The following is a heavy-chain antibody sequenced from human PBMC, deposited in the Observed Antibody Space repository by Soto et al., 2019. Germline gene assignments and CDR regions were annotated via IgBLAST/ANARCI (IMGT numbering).Heavy chain of an antibody. CDR1: GFTFDDYA. Sequence: GGSLRLSCAASGFTFDDYAMHWVRQGPGKGLEWVSGISWNSGGIGYADSVRGRFTISRDNAKNSLYLQMDRLRPEDTAFYYCAKSPHDILIGSAFDYWGQGTLVTVSS. CDR3: AKSPHDILIGSAFDY. D-gene: IGHD3-9*01. V-gene: IGHV3-9*01. J-gene: IGHJ4*02. CDR2: ISWNSGGI.